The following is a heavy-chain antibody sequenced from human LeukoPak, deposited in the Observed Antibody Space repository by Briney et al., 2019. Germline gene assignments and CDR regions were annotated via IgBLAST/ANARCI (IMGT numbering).Heavy chain of an antibody. J-gene: IGHJ4*02. CDR3: ARDRGYTFDS. V-gene: IGHV3-74*01. Sequence: PGGSLRLSCAASGFTLSIYWMHWVRQAPGKGLVWVSHINGDGSGTTYADSVKGRFTISRDNAKNTLYLQMNSLRAEDTAVYYCARDRGYTFDSWGQGTLVTVSS. D-gene: IGHD3-22*01. CDR2: INGDGSGT. CDR1: GFTLSIYW.